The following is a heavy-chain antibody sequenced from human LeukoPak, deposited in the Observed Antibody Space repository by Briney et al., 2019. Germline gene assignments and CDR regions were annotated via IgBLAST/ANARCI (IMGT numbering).Heavy chain of an antibody. V-gene: IGHV4-34*01. Sequence: SETLSLTCAVYGGSFSGYYWGWIRQPPGKGLEWIGEINHSGSTNYNPSLKSRVTISVDTSKNQFSLKLSSVTAADTAVYYCARHSLASSSWIDYWGQGTLVTVSS. CDR3: ARHSLASSSWIDY. CDR1: GGSFSGYY. CDR2: INHSGST. J-gene: IGHJ4*02. D-gene: IGHD6-13*01.